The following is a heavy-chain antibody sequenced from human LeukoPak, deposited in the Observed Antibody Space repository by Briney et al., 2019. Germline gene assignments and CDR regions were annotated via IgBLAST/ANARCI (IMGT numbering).Heavy chain of an antibody. J-gene: IGHJ4*02. D-gene: IGHD3-22*01. CDR3: ARVGGTDSSTTYFDY. CDR2: ISSSGSTI. Sequence: GGSLRLSCAASGFTFSDYYMSWIRQAPGKGLEWVSYISSSGSTIYYADSVKGRFTNSRDNAKNSLYLQMNSLRAEDTAVYYCARVGGTDSSTTYFDYWGQGTLVTVSS. V-gene: IGHV3-11*01. CDR1: GFTFSDYY.